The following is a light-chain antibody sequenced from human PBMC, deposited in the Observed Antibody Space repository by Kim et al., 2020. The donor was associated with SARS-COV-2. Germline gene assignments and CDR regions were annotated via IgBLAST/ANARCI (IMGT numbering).Light chain of an antibody. V-gene: IGLV3-21*02. CDR3: QLWDTNSDRV. CDR2: YSS. Sequence: SYELTQPLSVSVAPGQTATITCGGDNIGRKSVYWYQQKPGQTPVLVVYYSSDRPSGIPERFSGSNAGNTATLTIDRVEAGDEADYYCQLWDTNSDRVFGGGTQLTVL. J-gene: IGLJ3*02. CDR1: NIGRKS.